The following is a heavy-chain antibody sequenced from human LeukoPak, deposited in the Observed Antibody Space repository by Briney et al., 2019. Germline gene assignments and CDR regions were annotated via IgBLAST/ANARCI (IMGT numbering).Heavy chain of an antibody. CDR2: IYYSGST. D-gene: IGHD2-2*02. Sequence: SETLSLTCTVSGGSISSYYWSWIRQPPGKGLEWIGYIYYSGSTNYNPSLKSRVTISVDTSKNQFSLKLSSVTAADTAVYYCARAPGRACSSTSCYNQKLVWYYYYMDVWGKGTTVTLSS. CDR3: ARAPGRACSSTSCYNQKLVWYYYYMDV. J-gene: IGHJ6*03. V-gene: IGHV4-59*01. CDR1: GGSISSYY.